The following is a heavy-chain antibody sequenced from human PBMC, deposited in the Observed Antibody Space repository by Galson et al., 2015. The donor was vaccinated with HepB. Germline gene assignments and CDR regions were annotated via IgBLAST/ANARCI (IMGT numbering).Heavy chain of an antibody. V-gene: IGHV3-73*01. D-gene: IGHD6-13*01. CDR1: GFTFSSYS. J-gene: IGHJ5*02. CDR2: IRSKANSYAT. Sequence: SLRLSCAASGFTFSSYSMNWVRQAPGKGLEWVGRIRSKANSYATAYAASVKGRFTISRDDSKNTAYLQMNSLKTEDTAVYYCTRPIAAAGWWFDPWGQGTLVTVSS. CDR3: TRPIAAAGWWFDP.